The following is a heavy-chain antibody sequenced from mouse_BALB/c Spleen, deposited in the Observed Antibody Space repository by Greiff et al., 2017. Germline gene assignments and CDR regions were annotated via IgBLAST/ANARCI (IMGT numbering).Heavy chain of an antibody. CDR2: INPSNGGT. CDR1: GYTFTSYY. V-gene: IGHV1S81*02. D-gene: IGHD4-1*01. Sequence: VQLQQSGAELVKPGASVKLSCKASGYTFTSYYMYWVKQRPGQGLEWIGEINPSNGGTNFNEKFKSKATLTVDKSSSTAYMQLSSLTSEDSAVYYCTRTARNWDAPGFAYWGQGTLVTVSA. J-gene: IGHJ3*01. CDR3: TRTARNWDAPGFAY.